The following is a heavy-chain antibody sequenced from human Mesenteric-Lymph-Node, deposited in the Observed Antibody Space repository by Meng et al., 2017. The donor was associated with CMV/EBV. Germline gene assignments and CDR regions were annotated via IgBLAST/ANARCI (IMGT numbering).Heavy chain of an antibody. D-gene: IGHD5-18*01. V-gene: IGHV4-34*01. Sequence: GSLRLSCAVYGGSFSGYYWSWIRQPPGKGLEWIGEINHSGSTNYNPSLKSRVTISVDTSKNQFSLKLSSVTAADTAVYYCARDLKGGYSYGYTHWGQGTLVTVSS. CDR3: ARDLKGGYSYGYTH. J-gene: IGHJ4*02. CDR1: GGSFSGYY. CDR2: INHSGST.